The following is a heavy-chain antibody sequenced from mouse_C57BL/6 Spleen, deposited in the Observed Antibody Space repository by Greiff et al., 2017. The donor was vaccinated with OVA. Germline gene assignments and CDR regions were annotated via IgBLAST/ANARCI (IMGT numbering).Heavy chain of an antibody. V-gene: IGHV1-50*01. CDR3: ARNLNYYGSSLDY. CDR2: IDPSDSYT. J-gene: IGHJ2*01. CDR1: GYTFTSYW. D-gene: IGHD1-1*01. Sequence: QVQLQQPGAELVKPGASVKLSCKASGYTFTSYWMQWVKQRPGQGLEWIGEIDPSDSYTNYNQKFKGKATLTVDTSSSTAYMQLSSLTSEDSAVYYCARNLNYYGSSLDYWGQGTTLTVSS.